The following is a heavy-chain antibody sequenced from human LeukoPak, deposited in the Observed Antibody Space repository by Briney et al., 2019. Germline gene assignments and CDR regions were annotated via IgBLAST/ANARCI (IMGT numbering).Heavy chain of an antibody. D-gene: IGHD3-10*01. J-gene: IGHJ4*02. Sequence: ASVKVSCKTSGYTFTDFGMSWVRQAPGQGLEWMGWISAYNGDTNYARNLQGRVTVTTDTSTNTAYMELRSLRSDDTAVYYCARGRPSDYWGQETLVTVSS. CDR1: GYTFTDFG. CDR3: ARGRPSDY. V-gene: IGHV1-18*01. CDR2: ISAYNGDT.